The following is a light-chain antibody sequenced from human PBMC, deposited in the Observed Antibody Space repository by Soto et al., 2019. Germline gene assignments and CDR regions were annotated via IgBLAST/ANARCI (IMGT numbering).Light chain of an antibody. CDR3: CSYAGSSTLV. J-gene: IGLJ2*01. V-gene: IGLV2-23*02. CDR2: EVS. CDR1: SSDVGSYNL. Sequence: QSALTQPASVSGSPGQSITISCTGTSSDVGSYNLVSWYQQHPGKAPKLMIYEVSKRPSGVSNRFSGSKSCNTASLTISGLQAEDEADYYFCSYAGSSTLVFGGGTKLTLL.